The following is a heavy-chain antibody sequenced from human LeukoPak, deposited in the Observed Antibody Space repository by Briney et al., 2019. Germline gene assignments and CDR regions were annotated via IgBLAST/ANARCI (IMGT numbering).Heavy chain of an antibody. J-gene: IGHJ4*02. D-gene: IGHD6-13*01. Sequence: SETLSLTCTVSGGSISRGSYYWRWIRQPAGKGLEWIGRIYTSGSTNYNPSLKSRVTISVDTSKNQFSLKLSSVTAADAAVYYCARESIAAAGTSLVYWGQGTLVTVSS. CDR1: GGSISRGSYY. V-gene: IGHV4-61*02. CDR3: ARESIAAAGTSLVY. CDR2: IYTSGST.